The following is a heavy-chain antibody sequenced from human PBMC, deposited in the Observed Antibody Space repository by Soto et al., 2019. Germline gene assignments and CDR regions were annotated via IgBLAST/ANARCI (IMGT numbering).Heavy chain of an antibody. CDR2: ISTGGGYM. CDR3: ARDIASPGGDYFDS. D-gene: IGHD2-21*01. CDR1: GFTFRNYN. J-gene: IGHJ4*02. Sequence: EVQLVESGGGLVKAGGSLRLFCTASGFTFRNYNMNWVRQAPGKGLGWVSSISTGGGYMFYADSVKGRFTISRDNAQNSLFLQIDSPRAEDTAVYYCARDIASPGGDYFDSWGQGTLVTVSS. V-gene: IGHV3-21*06.